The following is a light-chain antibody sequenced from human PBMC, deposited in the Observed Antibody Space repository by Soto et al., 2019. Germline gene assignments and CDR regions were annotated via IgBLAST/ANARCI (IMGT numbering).Light chain of an antibody. Sequence: DIQMTQSPSTLSASVGDRVTITCRASQSISSWLAWYQQKPGKAPKLLIYKASSLGSGVPSRFSGSGSGTESTLTISSLQPDDFATYYCQQYNSYSWTFGQGTKVDIK. CDR3: QQYNSYSWT. V-gene: IGKV1-5*03. CDR1: QSISSW. CDR2: KAS. J-gene: IGKJ1*01.